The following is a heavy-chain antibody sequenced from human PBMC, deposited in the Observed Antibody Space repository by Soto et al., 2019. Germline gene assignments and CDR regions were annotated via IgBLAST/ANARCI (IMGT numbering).Heavy chain of an antibody. J-gene: IGHJ5*01. CDR3: TGGPPNWGFDS. Sequence: QVLLVQSGAEVKKPGASVKVSCKASGYTFTSYDINWVRQTAGQGLEWMGWMSPKTANTGYAQKFQGRDTMTRSTSISTAYMELSSLTSEDTAVYYCTGGPPNWGFDSWGQGTPVTVSS. V-gene: IGHV1-8*01. CDR2: MSPKTANT. CDR1: GYTFTSYD. D-gene: IGHD7-27*01.